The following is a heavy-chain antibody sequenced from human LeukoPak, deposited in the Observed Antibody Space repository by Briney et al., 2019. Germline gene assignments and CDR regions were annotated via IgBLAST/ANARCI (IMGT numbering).Heavy chain of an antibody. J-gene: IGHJ3*02. CDR3: ARDRSPRGYLDAFDI. CDR1: GYTFTGYY. CDR2: INPNSGGT. D-gene: IGHD6-25*01. V-gene: IGHV1-2*02. Sequence: GASVKVSCKASGYTFTGYYMHWVRQAPGQGLEWMGWINPNSGGTNYAQKFQGRVTMTRDTSISTAYMELSRLRSDDTAVYYCARDRSPRGYLDAFDIWGQGTMVTVSS.